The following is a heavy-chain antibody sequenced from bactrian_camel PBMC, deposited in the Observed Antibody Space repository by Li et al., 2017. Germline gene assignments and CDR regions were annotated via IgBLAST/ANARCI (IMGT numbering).Heavy chain of an antibody. CDR2: LDGDGRYT. Sequence: VESGGGSVQAGGSPRLSCAVSGYGYASYCMGWFRQTPGKEREGVATLDGDGRYTYADSVKGRFTVSQDNAKNTLSLQMNSLKPEDTSMYYCAADLSWLRCWRLDFEFWGQDTQVTVS. CDR1: GYGYASYC. D-gene: IGHD1*01. J-gene: IGHJ6*01. CDR3: AADLSWLRCWRLDFEF. V-gene: IGHV3S6*01.